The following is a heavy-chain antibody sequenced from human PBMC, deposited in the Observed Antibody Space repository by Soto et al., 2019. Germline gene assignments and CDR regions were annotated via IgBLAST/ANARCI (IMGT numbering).Heavy chain of an antibody. CDR2: IYYSGST. V-gene: IGHV4-30-4*01. J-gene: IGHJ4*02. D-gene: IGHD3-22*01. CDR3: ARENRYYYDSSGYYYFDY. CDR1: GGSISSGDYY. Sequence: PSETLSLTRTVSGGSISSGDYYWSWIRQPPGKGLEWIGYIYYSGSTYYNPSLKSRVTISVDTSKNQFSLKLSSVTAADTAVYYCARENRYYYDSSGYYYFDYWGQGTLVTVSS.